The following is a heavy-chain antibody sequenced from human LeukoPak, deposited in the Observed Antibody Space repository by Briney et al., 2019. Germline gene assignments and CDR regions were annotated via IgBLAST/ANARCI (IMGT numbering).Heavy chain of an antibody. CDR2: IDWDDDK. D-gene: IGHD2-21*01. J-gene: IGHJ4*02. CDR1: GFSLSTSGMC. V-gene: IGHV2-70*11. Sequence: SGPALVKPTQTLTLTCTFSGFSLSTSGMCVSWIRQPPGKALEWLARIDWDDDKYYSTSLKTRLTISKDTSKNQVVLTMTNMDPVDTATYYCARNRFLYCGGDCYSTVPFDYWGQGTLVTVSS. CDR3: ARNRFLYCGGDCYSTVPFDY.